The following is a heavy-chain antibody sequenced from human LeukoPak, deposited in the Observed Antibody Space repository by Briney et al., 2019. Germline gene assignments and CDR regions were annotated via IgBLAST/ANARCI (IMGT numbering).Heavy chain of an antibody. CDR2: IYPGDSDT. D-gene: IGHD2-2*01. CDR3: ARSSSYCSSTSCPFDY. CDR1: GYSFTSYW. Sequence: GESLKISCKGSGYSFTSYWIGWGRQMPGKGLEWMGIIYPGDSDTRYSPYFQGQVTISADKSISTAYLQWSSLKASDTAMYYCARSSSYCSSTSCPFDYWGQGTLVTVSS. V-gene: IGHV5-51*01. J-gene: IGHJ4*02.